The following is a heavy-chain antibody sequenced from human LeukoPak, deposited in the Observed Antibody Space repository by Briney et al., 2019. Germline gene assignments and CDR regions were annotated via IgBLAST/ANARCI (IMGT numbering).Heavy chain of an antibody. CDR3: AKATRGTYYYDSSGYYPNVYFDY. V-gene: IGHV3-48*01. D-gene: IGHD3-22*01. J-gene: IGHJ4*02. CDR2: ISSSSTI. CDR1: GFTFSSHS. Sequence: GGSLRLSCAASGFTFSSHSMNWVRQAPGKGLEWVSYISSSSTIYYADSVKGRFTISRDNAKNSLYLQMNSLRAEDTAVYYCAKATRGTYYYDSSGYYPNVYFDYWGQGTLVTVSS.